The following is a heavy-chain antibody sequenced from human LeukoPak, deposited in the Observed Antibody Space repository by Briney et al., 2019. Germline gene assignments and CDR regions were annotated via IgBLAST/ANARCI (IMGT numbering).Heavy chain of an antibody. V-gene: IGHV3-23*01. Sequence: AGGSLRLSCAASRFTFSSSAMSWVRQAPGKGLEWVSTISGSGGSTYSTGSVKGRFTISRDNSKSTLYLQMNSLRVEDTAIYYCAKGGPQFFDYWGQGTLVTVSS. J-gene: IGHJ4*02. CDR3: AKGGPQFFDY. CDR1: RFTFSSSA. CDR2: ISGSGGST. D-gene: IGHD5-24*01.